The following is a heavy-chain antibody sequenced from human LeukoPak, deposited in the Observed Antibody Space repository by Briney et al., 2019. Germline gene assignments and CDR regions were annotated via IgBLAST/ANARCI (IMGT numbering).Heavy chain of an antibody. CDR3: ATEPSRSYSFDHLDF. D-gene: IGHD5-12*01. J-gene: IGHJ4*02. Sequence: SVKVSCKTSGGTLNNYAISWVRQAPGHGLEWMGRVVPMFGIRNYPQTFRGRVNITADKATNTVYMELRSLRAEDTAIYYCATEPSRSYSFDHLDFWGLGTPVTVSS. V-gene: IGHV1-69*04. CDR1: GGTLNNYA. CDR2: VVPMFGIR.